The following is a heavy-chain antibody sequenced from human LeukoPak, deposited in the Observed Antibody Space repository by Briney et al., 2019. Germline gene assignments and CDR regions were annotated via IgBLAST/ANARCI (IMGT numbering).Heavy chain of an antibody. CDR1: GGSISSYY. CDR2: IYYSGST. J-gene: IGHJ4*02. D-gene: IGHD6-19*01. CDR3: ARASPGPYSSGWYTLFDY. Sequence: SETLSLTCTVSGGSISSYYWSWIRQPPGKGLEWIGYIYYSGSTNYNPSLKSRVTISVDTSKNQFSLKLSPVTAADTAVYYCARASPGPYSSGWYTLFDYWGQGTLVTVSS. V-gene: IGHV4-59*08.